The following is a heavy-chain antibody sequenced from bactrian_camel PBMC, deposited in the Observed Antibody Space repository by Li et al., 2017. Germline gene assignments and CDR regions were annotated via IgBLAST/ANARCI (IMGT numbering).Heavy chain of an antibody. CDR3: ASLGTYCSREFVPERFGY. V-gene: IGHV3S53*01. CDR2: IDSDGSS. D-gene: IGHD6*01. J-gene: IGHJ6*01. CDR1: RFSESTYC. Sequence: HVQLVESGGGSVQAGGSLRLSCVASRFSESTYCMAWFRQGPGKERESVAVIDSDGSSSYTDSVKGRFTISQDTARNTVYLQMNSLTPEDTAVYYCASLGTYCSREFVPERFGYWGQGTQVTVS.